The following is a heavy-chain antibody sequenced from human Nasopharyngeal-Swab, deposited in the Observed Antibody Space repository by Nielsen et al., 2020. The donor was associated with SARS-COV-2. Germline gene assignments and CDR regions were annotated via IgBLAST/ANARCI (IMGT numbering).Heavy chain of an antibody. CDR1: GGSISSGSYY. CDR2: IYTSGST. Sequence: SETLSLTCTVSGGSISSGSYYWSWIRQPAGKGLEWIGRIYTSGSTNYNPSLKSRVTISVDTSKNQFSLKLSSVTAADTAVYYCGRGALGWFDPWGQATLVTVSS. D-gene: IGHD3-10*01. V-gene: IGHV4-61*02. J-gene: IGHJ5*02. CDR3: GRGALGWFDP.